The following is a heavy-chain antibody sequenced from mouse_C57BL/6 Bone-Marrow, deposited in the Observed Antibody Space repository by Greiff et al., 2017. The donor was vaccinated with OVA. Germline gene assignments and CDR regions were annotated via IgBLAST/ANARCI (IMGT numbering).Heavy chain of an antibody. CDR3: AHGPYFDY. CDR2: INPSSGYT. J-gene: IGHJ2*01. V-gene: IGHV1-4*01. CDR1: GYTFTSYT. Sequence: QVQLKESGAELARPGASVKMSCKASGYTFTSYTMHWVKQRPGQGLEWIGYINPSSGYTKYNQKFKDKATLTADKSSSTAYMQLSSLTSEDSAVYYCAHGPYFDYWGQGTTLTVSS.